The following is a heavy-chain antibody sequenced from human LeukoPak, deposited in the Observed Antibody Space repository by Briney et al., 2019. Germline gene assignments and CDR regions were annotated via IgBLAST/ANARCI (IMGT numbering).Heavy chain of an antibody. D-gene: IGHD3-10*01. CDR3: ARDRVLLWFGESYYFDY. V-gene: IGHV7-4-1*02. Sequence: GASVKVSCKTSGYTFTSYAMNWVRQAPGQGLEWMGWINTNTGNPTYAQGFTGRFVFSLDTSVNTAYLQISSLKAEDTAVYYCARDRVLLWFGESYYFDYWGQGTLITVSS. J-gene: IGHJ4*02. CDR1: GYTFTSYA. CDR2: INTNTGNP.